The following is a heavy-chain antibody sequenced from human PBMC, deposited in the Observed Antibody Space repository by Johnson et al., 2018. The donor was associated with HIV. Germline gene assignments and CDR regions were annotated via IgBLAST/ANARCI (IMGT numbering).Heavy chain of an antibody. D-gene: IGHD3-10*01. V-gene: IGHV3-30*18. J-gene: IGHJ3*01. CDR1: GFTFSSYG. CDR2: ISYDGSNK. Sequence: HVQLVESGGGLVQPGRSLRLSCAGTGFTFSSYGMHWVRQAPGKGLEWVAVISYDGSNKYYADSVKGRFTISRDNSKNTLDLQMNSLTIEDTAVFYCAKTRMGGILDAFDLWGQGTMVIVS. CDR3: AKTRMGGILDAFDL.